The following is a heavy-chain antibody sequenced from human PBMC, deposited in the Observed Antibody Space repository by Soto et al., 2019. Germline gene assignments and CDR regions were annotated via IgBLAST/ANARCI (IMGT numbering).Heavy chain of an antibody. CDR2: IYYSGST. J-gene: IGHJ4*02. V-gene: IGHV4-59*08. Sequence: PSETLSLTCTVSGGSISSYYWIWIRQPPGKGLEWIGYIYYSGSTNYNPSLKSRVTISVDTSKNQFSLKLSSVTAADTAVYYCARVPPVPFGELRDWGQGTLVTVSS. CDR1: GGSISSYY. D-gene: IGHD3-10*01. CDR3: ARVPPVPFGELRD.